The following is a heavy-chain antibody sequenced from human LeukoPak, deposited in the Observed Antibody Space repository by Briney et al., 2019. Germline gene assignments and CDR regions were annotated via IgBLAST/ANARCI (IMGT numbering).Heavy chain of an antibody. D-gene: IGHD3-22*01. V-gene: IGHV3-23*01. CDR3: VRGDYSDSSGPGY. CDR1: KFAFSSYA. Sequence: GGSLRLSCAASKFAFSSYAMSWVRQAPGKGLEWVSAVSGGGGNTYYADSVKGRFTISRDNSKNTLYLQMNSLRAEDTAVYYCVRGDYSDSSGPGYWGQGTLVTVSS. J-gene: IGHJ4*02. CDR2: VSGGGGNT.